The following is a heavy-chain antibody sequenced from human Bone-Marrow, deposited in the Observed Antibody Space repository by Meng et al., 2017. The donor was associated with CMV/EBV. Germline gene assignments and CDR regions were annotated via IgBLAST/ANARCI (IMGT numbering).Heavy chain of an antibody. CDR1: GFTFSNAW. D-gene: IGHD3-10*01. CDR3: TTDAALLPYYFTY. J-gene: IGHJ4*02. Sequence: GESLKISCAASGFTFSNAWMSWVRQAPGKGLEWVGRIKIKTDGGTTDYAAPVKGRFTISRDDSKNTLYLQMNSLKTEDTAVYYCTTDAALLPYYFTYWGQGTLVTVSS. V-gene: IGHV3-15*01. CDR2: IKIKTDGGTT.